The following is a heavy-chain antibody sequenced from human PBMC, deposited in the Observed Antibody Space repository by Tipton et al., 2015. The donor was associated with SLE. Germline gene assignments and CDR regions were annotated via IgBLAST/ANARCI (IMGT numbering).Heavy chain of an antibody. V-gene: IGHV1-69*08. CDR2: IIPILGIA. CDR3: ARDLGSGWYGGY. J-gene: IGHJ4*02. Sequence: QVQLVQSGAEVKKPGSSVKVSCKASGGTFSSYTISWVRQAPEQGLEWMGRIIPILGIANYAQKFQGRVTITADKSTSTAYMELSSLRSEDTAVYYCARDLGSGWYGGYWGQGTLVTVSS. D-gene: IGHD6-19*01. CDR1: GGTFSSYT.